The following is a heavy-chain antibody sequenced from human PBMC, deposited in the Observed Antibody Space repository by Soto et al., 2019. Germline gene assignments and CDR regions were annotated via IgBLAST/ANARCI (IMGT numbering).Heavy chain of an antibody. CDR2: ISGYNGNT. Sequence: GASVKVACKSSDNTFTHYGINWVRQVPGQGLEWMGWISGYNGNTKYAQKFQDRVTMTADTSTRTAFMEVRSLTSDDTCVYFCAATGGHYFGLDVWGQGTTVTVSS. CDR3: AATGGHYFGLDV. J-gene: IGHJ6*02. D-gene: IGHD2-8*02. V-gene: IGHV1-18*01. CDR1: DNTFTHYG.